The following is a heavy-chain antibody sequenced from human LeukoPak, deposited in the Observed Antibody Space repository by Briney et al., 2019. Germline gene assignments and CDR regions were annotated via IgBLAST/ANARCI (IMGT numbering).Heavy chain of an antibody. CDR2: IKQDGSEK. Sequence: GGSLRLSCAASGFTLSSYWMSWVRQAPGKGLEWVANIKQDGSEKYYVDSVKGRFTISRDNAKNSLYLQMNSLRAEDTAVYYCARVGYPDYPLDYWGQGTLVSVSS. CDR1: GFTLSSYW. J-gene: IGHJ4*02. D-gene: IGHD4-11*01. V-gene: IGHV3-7*01. CDR3: ARVGYPDYPLDY.